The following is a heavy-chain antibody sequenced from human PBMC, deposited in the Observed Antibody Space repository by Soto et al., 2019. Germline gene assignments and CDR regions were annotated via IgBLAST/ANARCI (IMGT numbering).Heavy chain of an antibody. D-gene: IGHD3-22*01. CDR2: INSDGSST. CDR3: ARDPYDSSHRDY. Sequence: PGGSLRLSCAASGFTFSSYWMHWVRQAPGKGLVWVSRINSDGSSTSYADSVKGRFTISRDNAKNTLHLQMNSLRAEDTAVYYCARDPYDSSHRDYWGQGTLVTVSS. CDR1: GFTFSSYW. J-gene: IGHJ4*02. V-gene: IGHV3-74*01.